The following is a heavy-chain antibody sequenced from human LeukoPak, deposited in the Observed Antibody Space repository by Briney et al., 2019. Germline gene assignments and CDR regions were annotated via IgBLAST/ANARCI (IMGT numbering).Heavy chain of an antibody. CDR2: ITPNSGGT. D-gene: IGHD2-15*01. J-gene: IGHJ6*03. Sequence: ASVKVSCKASGYTFSDYYIHWVRQAPGQGLEWMGWITPNSGGTNYAQKFQGRVTMTRDTSISTPYMELSRLRSDDTAVYYCARDRIGYMDVWGKGTTVTVSS. CDR3: ARDRIGYMDV. V-gene: IGHV1-2*02. CDR1: GYTFSDYY.